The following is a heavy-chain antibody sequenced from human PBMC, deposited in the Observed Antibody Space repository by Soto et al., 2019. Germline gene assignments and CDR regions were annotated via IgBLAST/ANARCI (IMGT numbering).Heavy chain of an antibody. CDR1: GGSISSGGYF. D-gene: IGHD6-19*01. CDR3: ARGLAGDKVDY. Sequence: QVQLQESGPGLVEPSQTLSLTCTVSGGSISSGGYFWSWIRQPPGKGLEWIGHVYNIGSTYSNPSLTSRVTISVDTSKNQFSLRLSFVTAADTAVYYCARGLAGDKVDYWGQGTLVTVSS. V-gene: IGHV4-30-4*01. J-gene: IGHJ4*02. CDR2: VYNIGST.